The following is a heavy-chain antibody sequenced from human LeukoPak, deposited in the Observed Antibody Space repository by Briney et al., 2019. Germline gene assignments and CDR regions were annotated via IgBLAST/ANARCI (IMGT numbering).Heavy chain of an antibody. J-gene: IGHJ4*02. CDR3: ARAGVATIDGVDY. CDR2: INIGGTNT. V-gene: IGHV3-11*01. CDR1: GFTFNDYY. D-gene: IGHD5-24*01. Sequence: GGSLRLSCAASGFTFNDYYMSWIRQAPGKGLEWLSYINIGGTNTHYADSVKGRFTISRDNAKKSLYLEMNNLRAEDTAVYYCARAGVATIDGVDYWGQGTLVTVSS.